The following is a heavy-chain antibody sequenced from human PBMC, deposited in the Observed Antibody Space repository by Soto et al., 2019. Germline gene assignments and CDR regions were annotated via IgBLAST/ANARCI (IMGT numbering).Heavy chain of an antibody. CDR3: ARPRGYSGYDAFGI. V-gene: IGHV1-3*05. CDR2: INAGNGNT. CDR1: GYSFTTYA. J-gene: IGHJ3*02. Sequence: QVQLVQSGAEEKKPGASVKVSCKAFGYSFTTYAIHWVRQAPGQRLQWMGWINAGNGNTKYSQKFQGRITITKLTSATTAYTELSSLTSEDTAVYYCARPRGYSGYDAFGIWGQGTMVTVSS. D-gene: IGHD5-12*01.